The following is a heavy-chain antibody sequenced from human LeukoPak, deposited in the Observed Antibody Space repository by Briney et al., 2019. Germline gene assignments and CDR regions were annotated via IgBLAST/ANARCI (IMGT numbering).Heavy chain of an antibody. V-gene: IGHV4-31*03. D-gene: IGHD2-15*01. J-gene: IGHJ3*02. CDR2: IYYSGST. CDR3: ARGGYCSGGSCHDAFDI. CDR1: GGSIGSGGYY. Sequence: SETLSLTCTVSGGSIGSGGYYWSWIRQHPGKGLEWIGYIYYSGSTYYNPSLKSRVTISVDTSKNQFSLKLSSVTAADTAVYYCARGGYCSGGSCHDAFDIWGQGTMVTVSS.